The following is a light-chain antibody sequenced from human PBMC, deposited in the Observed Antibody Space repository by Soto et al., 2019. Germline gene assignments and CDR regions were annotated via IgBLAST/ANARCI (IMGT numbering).Light chain of an antibody. J-gene: IGLJ2*01. CDR2: DVS. V-gene: IGLV2-11*01. CDR3: CSSAGSSTVI. CDR1: SRDVGAYNY. Sequence: QSVLTQPRSVSGSPGQSVTISCTGTSRDVGAYNYVSWYQQHPGKAPKLIMYDVSKWPSGVPDRFSGSKSGNTASLTISRLQAEDEADYYCCSSAGSSTVIFGGGTKLTVL.